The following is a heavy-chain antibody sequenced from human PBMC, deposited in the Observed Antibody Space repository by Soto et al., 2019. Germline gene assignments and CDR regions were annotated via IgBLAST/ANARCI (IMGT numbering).Heavy chain of an antibody. V-gene: IGHV3-23*01. J-gene: IGHJ4*02. Sequence: GGSLRLSCAASGFTFNNYAMNWVRQAPGKGLEWVSGISAGGGGTYYADSVKGRFIVSRDNSKSTLFLQMNGLRAEETAVYYCAKDRESGITTRGGCDYWGQGTLVTVSS. D-gene: IGHD1-20*01. CDR3: AKDRESGITTRGGCDY. CDR2: ISAGGGGT. CDR1: GFTFNNYA.